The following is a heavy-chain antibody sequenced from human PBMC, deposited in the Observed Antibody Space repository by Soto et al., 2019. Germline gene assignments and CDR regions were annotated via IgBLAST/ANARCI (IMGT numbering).Heavy chain of an antibody. Sequence: LSLTCSVSGDSVSTVDYFWAWVRQPPGQALEYIGYIYKSATTYYNPSFESRVAISLDTSKSQFSLNVTSLTAADTAVYFCARGRYCLTGRCFPNWFDSWGQGTLVTVSS. CDR2: IYKSATT. CDR1: GDSVSTVDYF. J-gene: IGHJ5*01. CDR3: ARGRYCLTGRCFPNWFDS. V-gene: IGHV4-30-4*01. D-gene: IGHD2-15*01.